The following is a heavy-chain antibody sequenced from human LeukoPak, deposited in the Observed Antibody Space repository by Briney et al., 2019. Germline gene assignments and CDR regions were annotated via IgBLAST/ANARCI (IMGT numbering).Heavy chain of an antibody. D-gene: IGHD4-11*01. CDR3: ARGTSGDYSNYRWFDP. V-gene: IGHV4-39*01. Sequence: PSETLSLTCTVSGGSISSSSYYWGWIRQPPGKGLEWIGSIYYSGSTYYNPSLKSRVTISVDTSKNQFSLKLSSVTAADTAVYYCARGTSGDYSNYRWFDPWGQGTLVTVSS. CDR2: IYYSGST. J-gene: IGHJ5*02. CDR1: GGSISSSSYY.